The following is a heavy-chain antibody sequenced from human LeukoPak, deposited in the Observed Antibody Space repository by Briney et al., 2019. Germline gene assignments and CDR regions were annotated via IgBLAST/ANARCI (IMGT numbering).Heavy chain of an antibody. CDR1: GFTFSSYS. V-gene: IGHV3-21*01. CDR2: ISSSSSYI. D-gene: IGHD2-2*01. CDR3: ARLGGIVVVPAAMFDY. Sequence: GGSLRLSCAASGFTFSSYSMNWVRQAPGKGLEWVSSISSSSSYIYYADSVKGRFTISRDNAKNSLYLQMNSLRAEDPAVYYCARLGGIVVVPAAMFDYWGQGTLVTVSS. J-gene: IGHJ4*02.